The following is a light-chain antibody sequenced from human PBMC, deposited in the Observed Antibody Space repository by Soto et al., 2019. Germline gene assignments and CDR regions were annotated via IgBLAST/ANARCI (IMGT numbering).Light chain of an antibody. CDR1: LSIAGTY. Sequence: EIVLTQSPGTLSLSPGERATLSCRASLSIAGTYLAWYQQKPGQTPRLLIYGASSRASGIPDRFSGGGSGTECTLTINRLEPEDSAVYYCQLGGFGQGTKVEI. CDR2: GAS. V-gene: IGKV3-20*01. CDR3: QLGG. J-gene: IGKJ1*01.